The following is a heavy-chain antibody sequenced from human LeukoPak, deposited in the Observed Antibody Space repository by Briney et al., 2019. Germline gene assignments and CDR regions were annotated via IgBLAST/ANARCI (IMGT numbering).Heavy chain of an antibody. D-gene: IGHD4-17*01. CDR1: GFTFSRYW. V-gene: IGHV3-7*03. CDR2: IKYDGYEE. J-gene: IGHJ5*02. Sequence: GGSLRLSCAASGFTFSRYWMSWMRQAPGKGLEWVANIKYDGYEEYYVDSVKGRFTISRDNSKNTLYLQMNSLRAEDTAVYYCAKETYGPRAYNWFDPWGQGTLVTVSS. CDR3: AKETYGPRAYNWFDP.